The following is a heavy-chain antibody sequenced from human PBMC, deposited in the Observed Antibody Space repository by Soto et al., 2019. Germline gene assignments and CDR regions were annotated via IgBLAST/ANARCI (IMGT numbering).Heavy chain of an antibody. CDR3: ARRTVTTYHYFDY. J-gene: IGHJ4*02. CDR2: IDTGTRHV. V-gene: IGHV3-21*01. Sequence: EVQVVESGGGLVKPGGSLRLSCAASGFTFSSSDMNWVRQAPGKGLEWVSSIDTGTRHVYYADSVRGRFTISRDDAKNSLYLQMNSLRVVDTALYYCARRTVTTYHYFDYWGQGTLVTVSS. D-gene: IGHD4-17*01. CDR1: GFTFSSSD.